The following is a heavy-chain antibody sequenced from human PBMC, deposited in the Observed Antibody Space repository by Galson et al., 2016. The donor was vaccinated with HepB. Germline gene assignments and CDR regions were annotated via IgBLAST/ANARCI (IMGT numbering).Heavy chain of an antibody. Sequence: LSLTCAVYGGSLNNYYWHWIRQPPGKGLEWIGEINVRGSTTYNPSLKRRVSISIDTSKNQFSLKLTSVTAADSAVYYCARPVHCSATTCFGNFHYWGQGTPVTVSS. J-gene: IGHJ4*02. D-gene: IGHD2-15*01. CDR1: GGSLNNYY. CDR3: ARPVHCSATTCFGNFHY. V-gene: IGHV4-34*01. CDR2: INVRGST.